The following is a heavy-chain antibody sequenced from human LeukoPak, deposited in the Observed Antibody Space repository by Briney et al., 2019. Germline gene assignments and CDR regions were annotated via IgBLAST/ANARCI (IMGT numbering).Heavy chain of an antibody. CDR1: GYTFTSYY. V-gene: IGHV1-46*01. Sequence: GASVKVSCKASGYTFTSYYMHWVRQAPGQGLEWMGIINPSGGSTSYAQKFQGRVTMTRDTSTSTVYMELSSLRSEDTAVYYCARGGRIVALVYYYGMDVWGQGTTVTVSS. J-gene: IGHJ6*02. CDR2: INPSGGST. D-gene: IGHD5-12*01. CDR3: ARGGRIVALVYYYGMDV.